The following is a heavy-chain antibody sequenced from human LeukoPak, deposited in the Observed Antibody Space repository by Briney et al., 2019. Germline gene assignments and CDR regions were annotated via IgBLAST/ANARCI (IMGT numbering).Heavy chain of an antibody. D-gene: IGHD3-22*01. V-gene: IGHV1-18*01. CDR1: GYTFTSYV. Sequence: ASVKVSFKAFGYTFTSYVITWVRQAPGQGLEWMGWISASNGNTDYADNFQGRVIVTTDTSTSTAYMELRSLRSDDTAVYYCARDSSSVTPSGMDVWGQGTTVAVSS. J-gene: IGHJ6*02. CDR2: ISASNGNT. CDR3: ARDSSSVTPSGMDV.